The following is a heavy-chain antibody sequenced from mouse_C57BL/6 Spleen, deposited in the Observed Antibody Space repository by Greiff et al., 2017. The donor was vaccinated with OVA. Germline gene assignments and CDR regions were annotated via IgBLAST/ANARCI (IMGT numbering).Heavy chain of an antibody. J-gene: IGHJ3*01. D-gene: IGHD1-1*01. CDR2: IDPSDSET. Sequence: QVQLKQPGAELVRPGSSVKLSCKASGYTFTSYWMHWVKQRPIQGLEWIGNIDPSDSETHYNQKFKDKATLTVDKSSSTAYMQLSSLTSEDSAVYYCARPLYYGTAWFAYWGQGTLVTVSA. CDR1: GYTFTSYW. V-gene: IGHV1-52*01. CDR3: ARPLYYGTAWFAY.